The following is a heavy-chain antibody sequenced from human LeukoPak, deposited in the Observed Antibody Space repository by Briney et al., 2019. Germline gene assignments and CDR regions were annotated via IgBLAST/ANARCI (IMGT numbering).Heavy chain of an antibody. CDR2: INPSGGST. V-gene: IGHV1-46*01. Sequence: GASVKVSCKASGYTFTSYYMHWVRQAPGQGLEWMGIINPSGGSTSYAQKFQGRVTMTRDTSTSTVYMELSSLRSEDTAVYYCARGLRGSGSRRFNWFDPWGQGTLVTVSS. CDR1: GYTFTSYY. CDR3: ARGLRGSGSRRFNWFDP. J-gene: IGHJ5*02. D-gene: IGHD3-10*01.